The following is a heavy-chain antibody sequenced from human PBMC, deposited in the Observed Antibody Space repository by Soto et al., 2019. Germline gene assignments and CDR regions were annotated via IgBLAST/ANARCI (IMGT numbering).Heavy chain of an antibody. Sequence: QVQLVQSGAEVKKPGASVKVSCKASGYTFSDYYIHWVRQAPGQVLEWMGWINPNTGGANSPQKIQGRVSMTRDTCISTGYMELSRLTSDDTAVYYCASGIVAFDYWGQGTLVTVSS. CDR1: GYTFSDYY. V-gene: IGHV1-2*02. J-gene: IGHJ4*02. CDR3: ASGIVAFDY. D-gene: IGHD5-12*01. CDR2: INPNTGGA.